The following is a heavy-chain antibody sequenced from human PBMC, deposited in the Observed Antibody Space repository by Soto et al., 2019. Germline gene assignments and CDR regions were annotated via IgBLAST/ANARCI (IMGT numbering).Heavy chain of an antibody. CDR1: GYTFTSYG. D-gene: IGHD6-6*01. Sequence: ASVKVSFKASGYTFTSYGISWVRQAPGQGLEWMGWISAYNGNTNYAQKLRGRVTMTTDTSTSTAYMELRSLRSDDTAVYYCARDRREGGSSSSGHDAFDIWGQGTMVTVSS. CDR2: ISAYNGNT. CDR3: ARDRREGGSSSSGHDAFDI. V-gene: IGHV1-18*04. J-gene: IGHJ3*02.